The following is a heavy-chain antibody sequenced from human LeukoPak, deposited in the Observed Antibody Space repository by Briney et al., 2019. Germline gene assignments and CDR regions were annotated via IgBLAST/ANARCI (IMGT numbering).Heavy chain of an antibody. Sequence: ASVKVSCKASGYTFSGYYIHWVRQAPGQGLEWMGWINPNSGFTEYAQRFQGRVTMTSDPSVSTVYMELSSLRSDDTAVYYCTRVRSVVSSGDGLDVWGQGTTVTVPS. CDR1: GYTFSGYY. V-gene: IGHV1-2*02. CDR2: INPNSGFT. CDR3: TRVRSVVSSGDGLDV. D-gene: IGHD6-19*01. J-gene: IGHJ6*02.